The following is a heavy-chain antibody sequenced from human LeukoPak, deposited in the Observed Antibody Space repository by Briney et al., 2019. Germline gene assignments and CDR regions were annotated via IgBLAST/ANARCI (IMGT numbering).Heavy chain of an antibody. V-gene: IGHV3-74*01. D-gene: IGHD2/OR15-2a*01. CDR1: GFRLSDYW. J-gene: IGHJ5*02. CDR3: VRGAPHSRFDP. CDR2: INTDGTMS. Sequence: GGSLRLSCAVSGFRLSDYWMHWVRQVPGKGLVWVSYINTDGTMSTYADPVKGRFTISRDNAKNMVYLQMNSLRDEDSAVYFCVRGAPHSRFDPWGQGTPVTVSS.